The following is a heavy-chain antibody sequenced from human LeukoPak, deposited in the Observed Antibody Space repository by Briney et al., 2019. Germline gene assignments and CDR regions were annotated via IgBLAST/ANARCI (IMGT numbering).Heavy chain of an antibody. J-gene: IGHJ4*02. CDR3: AKDSLRERIVGSTTRGVNDY. V-gene: IGHV3-30*02. CDR2: IRYDGSNK. Sequence: GGSLRLSCAASGFTFSSYGMHWVRQAPGKGLEWVAFIRYDGSNKFYADSVKGRFTISRDNSKNTLYLQMNSLRGEDTAVYYCAKDSLRERIVGSTTRGVNDYWGQGTLVTVSS. CDR1: GFTFSSYG. D-gene: IGHD1-26*01.